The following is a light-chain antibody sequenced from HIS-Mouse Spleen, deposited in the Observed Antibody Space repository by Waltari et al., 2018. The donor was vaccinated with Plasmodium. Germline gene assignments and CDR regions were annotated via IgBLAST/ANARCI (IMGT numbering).Light chain of an antibody. CDR1: NLGDKY. J-gene: IGLJ2*01. V-gene: IGLV3-1*01. CDR3: QAWDSSTVV. Sequence: SYELTQPPSVSVSPGQTASITCSGDNLGDKYACWYQQKPGQSPVLVIYQDSKRPSGIPVRFSGSNSGNTGTLTISGTQAMDEADYYCQAWDSSTVVFGGGTKLTVL. CDR2: QDS.